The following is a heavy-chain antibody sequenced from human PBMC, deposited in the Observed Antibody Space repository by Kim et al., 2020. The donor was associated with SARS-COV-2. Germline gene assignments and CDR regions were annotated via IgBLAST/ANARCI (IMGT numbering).Heavy chain of an antibody. CDR3: ARSLEQTLSWFDP. D-gene: IGHD1-1*01. CDR2: IIPILGIA. CDR1: GGTFSSYA. V-gene: IGHV1-69*04. J-gene: IGHJ5*02. Sequence: SVKVSCKASGGTFSSYAISWVRQAPGQGLEWMGRIIPILGIANYAQKFQGRVTITADKSTSTAYMELSSLRSEDTAVYYCARSLEQTLSWFDPWGQGTLVTVSS.